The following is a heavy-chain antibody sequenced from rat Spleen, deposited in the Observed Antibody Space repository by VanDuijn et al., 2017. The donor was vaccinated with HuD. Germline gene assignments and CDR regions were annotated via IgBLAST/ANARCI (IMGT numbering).Heavy chain of an antibody. Sequence: EVQLVESDGGLVQPGRSLKFSCAASGFTFSDYNMAWVRQAPKKGLEWVATISSDGSLTYYRDSVKGRFTASRDNAKRTLYLRLGSLRSEDTATYYCASPVGGYFDFWGPGTMVTVSS. CDR2: ISSDGSLT. CDR3: ASPVGGYFDF. D-gene: IGHD1-8*01. J-gene: IGHJ1*01. CDR1: GFTFSDYN. V-gene: IGHV5-7*01.